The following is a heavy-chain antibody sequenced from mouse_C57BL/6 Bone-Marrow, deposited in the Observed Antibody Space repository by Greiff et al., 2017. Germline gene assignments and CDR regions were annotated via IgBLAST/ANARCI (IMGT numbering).Heavy chain of an antibody. Sequence: VQGVESGAELVKPGASVKMSCKASGYTFTSYWITWVKQRPGQGLEWIGDIYPTSGRTNYNEKFKSKAILTVDTSSNTAYMQLRSLTSEDSAVFYGARSGPLGRSFDYWGQGTTLTVSS. CDR1: GYTFTSYW. D-gene: IGHD4-1*01. V-gene: IGHV1-55*01. J-gene: IGHJ2*01. CDR2: IYPTSGRT. CDR3: ARSGPLGRSFDY.